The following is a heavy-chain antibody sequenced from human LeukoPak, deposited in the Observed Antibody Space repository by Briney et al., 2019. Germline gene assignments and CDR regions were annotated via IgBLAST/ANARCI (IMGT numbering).Heavy chain of an antibody. Sequence: GASVKVSCKASGYTFTGYYMHWVRQAPGQGLEWMGWMNPNSGNTGYAQKFQGRVTITRNTSISTAYMELSSLRSEDTAVYYCARDCGGDCYPLDYYYGMDVWGQGTTVTVSS. CDR2: MNPNSGNT. V-gene: IGHV1-8*03. J-gene: IGHJ6*02. CDR3: ARDCGGDCYPLDYYYGMDV. CDR1: GYTFTGYY. D-gene: IGHD2-21*02.